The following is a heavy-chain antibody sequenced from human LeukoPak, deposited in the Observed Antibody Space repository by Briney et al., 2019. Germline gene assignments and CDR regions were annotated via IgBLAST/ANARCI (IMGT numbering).Heavy chain of an antibody. V-gene: IGHV4-38-2*01. CDR3: ARAYYGSGTFDY. J-gene: IGHJ4*02. Sequence: PSETLSLTCAVPGYSISSGYYWGWIRQPPGKGLEWIGSIYHSGSTYYNPSLKSRVTISVDTSKNQFSLKLSSVTAADTAVYYCARAYYGSGTFDYWGQGTLVTVSS. CDR1: GYSISSGYY. D-gene: IGHD3-10*01. CDR2: IYHSGST.